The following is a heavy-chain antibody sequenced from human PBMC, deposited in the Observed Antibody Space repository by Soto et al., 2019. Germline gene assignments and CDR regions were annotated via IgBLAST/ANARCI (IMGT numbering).Heavy chain of an antibody. D-gene: IGHD2-15*01. Sequence: QVQLVQSGAEVKKPGSSVKVSCKASGGTFSSYTISWVRQAPGQGLEWMGRIIPILGIANYAQKFQGRVTITADKSTSTAYMELSSLRSEDTAVYYCARARYCSGGSCCSNWYFDLWGRGTLVTVSS. J-gene: IGHJ2*01. CDR2: IIPILGIA. V-gene: IGHV1-69*02. CDR1: GGTFSSYT. CDR3: ARARYCSGGSCCSNWYFDL.